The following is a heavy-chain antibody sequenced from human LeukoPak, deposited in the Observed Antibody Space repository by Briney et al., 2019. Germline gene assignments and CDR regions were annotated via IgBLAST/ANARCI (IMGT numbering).Heavy chain of an antibody. V-gene: IGHV3-33*08. Sequence: PGGSLRLSCAASGFTFNNAWMNWVRQAPGKGLEWVAVIWYDGSNKYYADSVKGRFTISRDNSKNTLYLQMNSLRAEDTAVYYCVRGAGYNYPYYFDYWGQGTLVTVSS. CDR3: VRGAGYNYPYYFDY. D-gene: IGHD5-24*01. J-gene: IGHJ4*02. CDR2: IWYDGSNK. CDR1: GFTFNNAW.